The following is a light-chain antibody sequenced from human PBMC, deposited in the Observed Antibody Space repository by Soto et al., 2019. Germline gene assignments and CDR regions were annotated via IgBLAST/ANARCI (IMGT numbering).Light chain of an antibody. V-gene: IGLV2-23*02. J-gene: IGLJ1*01. CDR1: SSVVGSFTF. CDR2: EVN. Sequence: QSVLTQPASVSGSPGQSITISCTRTSSVVGSFTFVSWYRHHPGKAPKVIIYEVNKRPSGVSDRFSGSKSGNTASLTISGLQAEDEADYYCCSDAGRSTYVFGTGTKVTVL. CDR3: CSDAGRSTYV.